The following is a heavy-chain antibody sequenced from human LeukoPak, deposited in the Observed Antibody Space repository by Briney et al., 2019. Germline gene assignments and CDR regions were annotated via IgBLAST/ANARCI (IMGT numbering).Heavy chain of an antibody. V-gene: IGHV3-21*01. J-gene: IGHJ4*02. CDR1: GFNFNTFN. CDR2: LSCGGDYI. D-gene: IGHD3-9*01. CDR3: ARGHYDVLAASYKWTPDY. Sequence: GALRLPCAAPGFNFNTFNMNWVRQALGQGLELVSSLSCGGDYIYYADSVKGRFTTSRDNAKNSLSPQLNSLRVEDTAVYYCARGHYDVLAASYKWTPDYWGQGTLVTVSS.